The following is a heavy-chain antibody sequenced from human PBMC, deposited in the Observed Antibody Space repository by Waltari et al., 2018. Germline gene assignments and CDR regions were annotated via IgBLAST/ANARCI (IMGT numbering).Heavy chain of an antibody. CDR1: GFTFSSYS. CDR3: AREGGIYSYGTSFDP. J-gene: IGHJ5*02. D-gene: IGHD5-18*01. V-gene: IGHV3-21*01. CDR2: ISSSSSYI. Sequence: EVQLVESGGGLVKPGGSLRLSCAASGFTFSSYSMNWVRQAPGKGLEWVSSISSSSSYIYYADSVKGRFTISRDNAKNSLYLQMNSLRAEDTAVYYCAREGGIYSYGTSFDPWGQGTLVTVSS.